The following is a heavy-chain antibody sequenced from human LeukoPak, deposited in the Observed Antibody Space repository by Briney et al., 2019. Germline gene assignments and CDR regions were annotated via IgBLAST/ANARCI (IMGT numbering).Heavy chain of an antibody. CDR3: ARGVSIAAADMKYYYYYMDV. V-gene: IGHV3-30*02. CDR2: IRYDGSNK. D-gene: IGHD6-13*01. J-gene: IGHJ6*03. Sequence: GGSLRLSCAASGFTFSSYGMHWVRQAPGKGLEWVAFIRYDGSNKYYADSVKGRFTISRDNAKNSLYLQMNSLRAEDTAVYYCARGVSIAAADMKYYYYYMDVWGKGTTVTISS. CDR1: GFTFSSYG.